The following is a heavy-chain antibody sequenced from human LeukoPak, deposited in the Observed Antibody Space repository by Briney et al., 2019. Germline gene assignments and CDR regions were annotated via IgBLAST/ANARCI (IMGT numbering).Heavy chain of an antibody. Sequence: ASVKVSCKASGYTFTNYDINWVRQAIGQGVEWMGWMNPKSGYTGYAQKFQGRVTMTRDTSISTAYMELGSLRSEDTAVYYCARVTGSIDYWGQGTLVTVSS. J-gene: IGHJ4*02. CDR2: MNPKSGYT. D-gene: IGHD1-26*01. CDR1: GYTFTNYD. CDR3: ARVTGSIDY. V-gene: IGHV1-8*01.